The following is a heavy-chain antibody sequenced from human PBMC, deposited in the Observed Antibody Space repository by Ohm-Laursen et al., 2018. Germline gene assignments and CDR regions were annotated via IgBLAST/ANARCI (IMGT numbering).Heavy chain of an antibody. CDR3: ARGSLNGLDV. J-gene: IGHJ6*02. CDR2: ADSGGSAT. CDR1: GLTFSSYW. D-gene: IGHD3-16*01. V-gene: IGHV3-74*01. Sequence: SLRLSCAASGLTFSSYWMHWVRQGPGKGVVWVSRADSGGSATSYADSVKGRFTISRDNAKNTLYLQMSSLRAEDTAVYYCARGSLNGLDVWGQGTTVTVSS.